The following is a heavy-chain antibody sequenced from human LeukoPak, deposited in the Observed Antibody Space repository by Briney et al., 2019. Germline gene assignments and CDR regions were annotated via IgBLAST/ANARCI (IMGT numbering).Heavy chain of an antibody. Sequence: GGSLRLSCAASGLTFSNAWMSWVRQAPGKGLEWVGRIKRTTDGGTTDYAAPVKGRFTISRDDSKNTLYLQMNSLKTEDTAVYYCTTEPHPLLLAFYYMDVWGKGTTVTISS. CDR3: TTEPHPLLLAFYYMDV. D-gene: IGHD2/OR15-2a*01. J-gene: IGHJ6*03. CDR1: GLTFSNAW. CDR2: IKRTTDGGTT. V-gene: IGHV3-15*01.